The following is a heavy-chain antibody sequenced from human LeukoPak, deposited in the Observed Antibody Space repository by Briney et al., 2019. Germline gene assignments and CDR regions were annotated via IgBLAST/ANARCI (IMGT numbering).Heavy chain of an antibody. Sequence: SETLSLTCAVSGGFINSSNWWSWVRQPPGKGLEWIGEIYHSGSTNYNPSLKSRVTVSVDKSKNQFSLKLNSVTAADTAVYYCARGRPLRYFDWLLGYYFDYWGQGTLVTVSS. V-gene: IGHV4-4*02. CDR2: IYHSGST. CDR1: GGFINSSNW. J-gene: IGHJ4*02. CDR3: ARGRPLRYFDWLLGYYFDY. D-gene: IGHD3-9*01.